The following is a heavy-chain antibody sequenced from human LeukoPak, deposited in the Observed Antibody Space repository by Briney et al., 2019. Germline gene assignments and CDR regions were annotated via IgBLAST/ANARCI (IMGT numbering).Heavy chain of an antibody. CDR2: IKEDGSEK. CDR1: GFTFSSYW. D-gene: IGHD3-10*01. V-gene: IGHV3-7*03. J-gene: IGHJ4*02. Sequence: PGGSLRLSCAASGFTFSSYWMNWVRQAPGNGLEWVANIKEDGSEKYYVDSVKGRFTISRDNAKNSLYLQMNSLRAEDTAVYYCARGHHSESYKADYWGQGTLVTVSS. CDR3: ARGHHSESYKADY.